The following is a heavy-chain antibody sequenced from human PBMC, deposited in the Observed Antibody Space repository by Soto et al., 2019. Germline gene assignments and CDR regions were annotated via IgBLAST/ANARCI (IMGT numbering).Heavy chain of an antibody. V-gene: IGHV5-51*01. CDR1: GYSFTSYW. Sequence: PGESLKISCRGSGYSFTSYWIGWVRQMPGKGLEWMGIIYPGDSDTRYSPSFQGQVTISADKSISTAYLQWSSLKASDTAMYYCARSGYSYGLLYYYYYGMEVWGQGTTVTVSS. J-gene: IGHJ6*02. CDR2: IYPGDSDT. D-gene: IGHD5-18*01. CDR3: ARSGYSYGLLYYYYYGMEV.